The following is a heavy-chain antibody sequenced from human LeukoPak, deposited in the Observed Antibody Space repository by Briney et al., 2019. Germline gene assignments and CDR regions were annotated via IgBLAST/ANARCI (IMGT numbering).Heavy chain of an antibody. CDR2: VNPNSGGT. Sequence: ASVKVSCKASGYTFTSYGISWVRQAPGQGLEWMGWVNPNSGGTNYAQKFQGRVTMTRDTSISTAYMELSRLRSDDTAVYYCARSYGDYDHGLDYWGQGTLVTVSS. J-gene: IGHJ4*02. V-gene: IGHV1-2*02. D-gene: IGHD4-17*01. CDR1: GYTFTSYG. CDR3: ARSYGDYDHGLDY.